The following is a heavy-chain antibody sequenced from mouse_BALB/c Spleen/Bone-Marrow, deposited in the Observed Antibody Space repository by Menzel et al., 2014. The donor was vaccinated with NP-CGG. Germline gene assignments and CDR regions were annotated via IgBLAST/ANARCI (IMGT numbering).Heavy chain of an antibody. CDR3: ANYYYGYYFDY. CDR1: GFNIKDTY. CDR2: IDPANGNT. V-gene: IGHV14-3*02. J-gene: IGHJ2*01. D-gene: IGHD1-1*01. Sequence: DVKLQESGAELVKPGASVKLSCTASGFNIKDTYMHWVKQRPEQGLEWIGRIDPANGNTKYDPKFQDKATITADTSSNPAYLQLSSLTSEDTAVYYCANYYYGYYFDYWGQGTTLTGSS.